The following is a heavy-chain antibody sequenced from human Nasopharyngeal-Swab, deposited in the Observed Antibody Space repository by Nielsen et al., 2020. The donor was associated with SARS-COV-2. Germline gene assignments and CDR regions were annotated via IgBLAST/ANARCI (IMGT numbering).Heavy chain of an antibody. D-gene: IGHD2-15*01. CDR3: ARSHCSGGSCYVTGYYYGMDV. CDR1: GGTFSSYA. J-gene: IGHJ6*02. V-gene: IGHV1-69*04. Sequence: SVKVSCKASGGTFSSYAISWVRQAPGQGLEWMGRIIPILGIANYAQKFQGRVTITAAKSTSTAYMELSSLRSEDTAVYYCARSHCSGGSCYVTGYYYGMDVWGQGTTVTVSS. CDR2: IIPILGIA.